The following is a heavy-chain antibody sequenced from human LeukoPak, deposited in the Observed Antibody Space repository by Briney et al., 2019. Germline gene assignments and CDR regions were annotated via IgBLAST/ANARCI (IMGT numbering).Heavy chain of an antibody. CDR2: INPSGGST. CDR1: GYSFISYY. J-gene: IGHJ4*02. V-gene: IGHV1-46*01. Sequence: ASVKVSCKASGYSFISYYMHWVRQAPGQGLEWMGIINPSGGSTTYAQKFQGRVTMTRDTSTSTVYMELSSLRSEDTAVYYCARALSYGLDRDYWGQGTLVTVSS. D-gene: IGHD5-18*01. CDR3: ARALSYGLDRDY.